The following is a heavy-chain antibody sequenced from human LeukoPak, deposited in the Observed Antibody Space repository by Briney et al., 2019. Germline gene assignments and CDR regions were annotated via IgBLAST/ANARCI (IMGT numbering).Heavy chain of an antibody. D-gene: IGHD5-12*01. J-gene: IGHJ4*02. CDR2: ISSNGGST. CDR1: GFTFSSYA. Sequence: PGGSLRLSCSASGFTFSSYAMHWVRQAPGKGLEYVSAISSNGGSTYYADSVKGRFTISRDNSRNTLYLQMSSLRAEDTAVYYCVKDGVVATISDFDYWGQGTLVTVSS. CDR3: VKDGVVATISDFDY. V-gene: IGHV3-64D*09.